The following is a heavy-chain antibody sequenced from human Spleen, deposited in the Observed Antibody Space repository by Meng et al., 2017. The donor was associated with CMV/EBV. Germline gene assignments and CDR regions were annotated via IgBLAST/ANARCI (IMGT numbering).Heavy chain of an antibody. CDR1: GFTVSANY. V-gene: IGHV3-66*02. CDR3: ARSYYDFWSGYYNHYYYGMDV. D-gene: IGHD3-3*01. J-gene: IGHJ6*02. Sequence: GGSLRLSCAASGFTVSANYMSWVRQAPGKGLDWVSVIYTGGSAYYADSVKGRFTLSRDNSKNTLYLQMNSLRAEDTAVYYCARSYYDFWSGYYNHYYYGMDVWGQGTTVTVSS. CDR2: IYTGGSA.